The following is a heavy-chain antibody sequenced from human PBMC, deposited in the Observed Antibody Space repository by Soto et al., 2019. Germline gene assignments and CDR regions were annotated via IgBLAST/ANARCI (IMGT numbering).Heavy chain of an antibody. D-gene: IGHD3-10*01. CDR1: GYSFTSYW. Sequence: GESLKISCKGSGYSFTSYWIGWVRQMPGKGLEWMGIIYPDDSGTTYSPSFQGQVTISADKSISTAYLQWSSLEASDTAMYYCARYYDSGTVLDYWGQGTLVTVSS. CDR3: ARYYDSGTVLDY. CDR2: IYPDDSGT. J-gene: IGHJ4*02. V-gene: IGHV5-51*01.